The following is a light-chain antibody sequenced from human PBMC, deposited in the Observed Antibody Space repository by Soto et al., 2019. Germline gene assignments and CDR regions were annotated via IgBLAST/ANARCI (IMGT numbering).Light chain of an antibody. V-gene: IGLV2-14*01. CDR3: SSYTSSSTWV. CDR2: EVS. J-gene: IGLJ3*02. CDR1: TSDVGRYKY. Sequence: QSALTQPASVSGSPGQSITISCTGTTSDVGRYKYVSWYQQHPGKAPKLMIYEVSNRPSGVSDRFSGSKSGNTASLTISGVQAEDEADYYCSSYTSSSTWVFGGGTKLTVL.